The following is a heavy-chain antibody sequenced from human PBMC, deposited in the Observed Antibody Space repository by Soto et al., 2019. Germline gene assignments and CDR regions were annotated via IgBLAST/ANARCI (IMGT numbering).Heavy chain of an antibody. CDR2: IYYSGST. V-gene: IGHV4-59*01. CDR1: GGSISSYY. Sequence: NPSETLSLTCTVSGGSISSYYWSWIRQPPGKGLEWIGYIYYSGSTNYNPSLKSRVTISVDTSKNQFSLKLSSVTAADTAVYYCAREDLYNWFDPWGQGTLVTVSS. J-gene: IGHJ5*02. CDR3: AREDLYNWFDP.